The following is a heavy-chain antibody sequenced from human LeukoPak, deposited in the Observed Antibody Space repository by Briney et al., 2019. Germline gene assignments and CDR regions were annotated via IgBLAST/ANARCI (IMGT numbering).Heavy chain of an antibody. D-gene: IGHD6-13*01. CDR1: GFTVSSIY. CDR2: TYNDGNT. CDR3: AGDTHSSNWYDH. J-gene: IGHJ5*02. V-gene: IGHV3-53*01. Sequence: PGGSLRLSCAVSGFTVSSIYMSWVRQAPGKGLEWVSFTYNDGNTYYADSMKGRFSISRDSSRNTLYLQMNSLRVEDTAVYYCAGDTHSSNWYDHWGQGTLVTVSS.